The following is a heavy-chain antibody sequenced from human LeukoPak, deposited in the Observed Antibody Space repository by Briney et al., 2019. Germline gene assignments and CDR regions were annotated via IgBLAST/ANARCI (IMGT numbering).Heavy chain of an antibody. Sequence: GGSLRLSCAASGFTFSSYWMHWVRQAPGKGLVWVSRINSDGSSTSYADSVKGRFTISRDNAKNTLYLQMNSLRAEDTAVYYCARALLWFGDLYGMDVWGQGTTVTVSS. J-gene: IGHJ6*02. CDR2: INSDGSST. CDR3: ARALLWFGDLYGMDV. V-gene: IGHV3-74*01. D-gene: IGHD3-10*01. CDR1: GFTFSSYW.